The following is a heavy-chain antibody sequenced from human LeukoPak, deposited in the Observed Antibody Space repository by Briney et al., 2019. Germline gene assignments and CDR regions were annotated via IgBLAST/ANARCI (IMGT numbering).Heavy chain of an antibody. D-gene: IGHD6-19*01. CDR3: ARFRYSSGSNDY. CDR2: MNPNSGNT. J-gene: IGHJ4*02. V-gene: IGHV1-8*01. Sequence: ASVKVSCKASGYTFTSYDINWVRQATGQGLEWMGWMNPNSGNTGYAQKFQGRVTMTRNISISTAYMELSSLRSEDTAVYYCARFRYSSGSNDYWGQGTLVTVSS. CDR1: GYTFTSYD.